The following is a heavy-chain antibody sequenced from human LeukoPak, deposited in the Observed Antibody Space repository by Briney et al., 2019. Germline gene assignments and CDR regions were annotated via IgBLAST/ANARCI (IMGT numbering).Heavy chain of an antibody. CDR3: ARDLSVYYYYYFDF. Sequence: SETLSLTCTVSGGSISGYYLNWIRQPPGKGLEWIGYISTSGNTNYNPSLKSRVTISVDTSRNQFSLRLSSVTAADTAVYYCARDLSVYYYYYFDFWGQGTLVTVSS. CDR2: ISTSGNT. J-gene: IGHJ4*02. V-gene: IGHV4-4*09. CDR1: GGSISGYY. D-gene: IGHD3-22*01.